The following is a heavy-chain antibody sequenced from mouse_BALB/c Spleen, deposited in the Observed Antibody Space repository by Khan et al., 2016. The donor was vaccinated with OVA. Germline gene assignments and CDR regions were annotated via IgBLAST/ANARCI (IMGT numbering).Heavy chain of an antibody. V-gene: IGHV5-9-1*01. D-gene: IGHD2-1*01. Sequence: EVELVESGGVLVEPGGSLKLSCAASGYTFSSFVMSWVRQTPAKRLEWVATISSAAPYTYYPDSVKGRFTISRDNAKNPLYLQMNSLRSDDTAIYYCANGNYGWFAYWGQGTLVTVST. CDR2: ISSAAPYT. CDR1: GYTFSSFV. J-gene: IGHJ3*01. CDR3: ANGNYGWFAY.